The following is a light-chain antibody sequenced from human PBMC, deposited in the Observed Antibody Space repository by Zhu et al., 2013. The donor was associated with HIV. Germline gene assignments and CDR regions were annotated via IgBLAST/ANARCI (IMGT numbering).Light chain of an antibody. CDR2: GAS. CDR3: QHYGRSPRT. CDR1: PSISGNY. Sequence: EIVLTQSPGTLSLSPGERATLSCRASPSISGNYLAWYQQKPGQAPRLLISGASSRATGIPDRFSGSGSGTDFTLTISRLEPEDFAVYYCQHYGRSPRTFGQGTKVEIK. J-gene: IGKJ1*01. V-gene: IGKV3-20*01.